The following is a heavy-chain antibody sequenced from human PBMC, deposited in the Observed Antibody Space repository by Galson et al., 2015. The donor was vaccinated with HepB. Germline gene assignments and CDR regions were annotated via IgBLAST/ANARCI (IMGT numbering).Heavy chain of an antibody. CDR2: ILSSTAYT. V-gene: IGHV3-11*06. CDR1: GFTFSDYY. CDR3: ARVRLESSGDYVFDY. D-gene: IGHD4-17*01. Sequence: SLRLSCAASGFTFSDYYMSWIRQAPGKGLEWVSYILSSTAYTNYADSVKGRFTISRDNAKNSLYLQMNSLRAEDTAVYYCARVRLESSGDYVFDYWGQGTLVTVSS. J-gene: IGHJ4*02.